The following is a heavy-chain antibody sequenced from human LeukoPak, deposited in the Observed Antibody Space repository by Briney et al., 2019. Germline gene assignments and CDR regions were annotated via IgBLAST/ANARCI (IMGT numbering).Heavy chain of an antibody. CDR1: GFTFSDYA. D-gene: IGHD2-15*01. V-gene: IGHV3-23*01. CDR3: AKDTSAWWYHRAYMNV. Sequence: GGSLRLSRAASGFTFSDYAMSWVRQAPGGGREGVSVIRGRGDETFHADSVKGRFTTSRDNSKNTLSLQMSSLRVEDSAVYFCAKDTSAWWYHRAYMNVWGTGTTVTVSS. CDR2: IRGRGDET. J-gene: IGHJ6*03.